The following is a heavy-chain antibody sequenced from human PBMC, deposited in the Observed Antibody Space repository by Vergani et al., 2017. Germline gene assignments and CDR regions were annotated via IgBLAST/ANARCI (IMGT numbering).Heavy chain of an antibody. CDR2: INPKSGGT. D-gene: IGHD3-22*01. Sequence: QVLLVQSGAEVKKPGASVKVSCKASGYTFTGYYMHWVRQAPGQGLECMGWINPKSGGTNYAQKFQGRVTMTRDTSISTAYMELSRLRSDDTAVYYCARGRRPVASSYXDSSGYYFSDYFDYWGQGTLVPVSS. V-gene: IGHV1-2*02. CDR1: GYTFTGYY. CDR3: ARGRRPVASSYXDSSGYYFSDYFDY. J-gene: IGHJ4*02.